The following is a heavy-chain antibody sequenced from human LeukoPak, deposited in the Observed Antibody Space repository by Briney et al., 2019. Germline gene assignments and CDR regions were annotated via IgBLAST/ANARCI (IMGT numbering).Heavy chain of an antibody. Sequence: GGSLRLSCAASGFTFSDYYMSWIRQAPGKGLEWVSYISSSGSTIYYADSVKGRFTISRDNAKNSLYLQMNSLRAGDTAVYYCASYRVGATLHYWGQGTLVTVSS. D-gene: IGHD1-26*01. CDR2: ISSSGSTI. V-gene: IGHV3-11*01. CDR3: ASYRVGATLHY. J-gene: IGHJ4*02. CDR1: GFTFSDYY.